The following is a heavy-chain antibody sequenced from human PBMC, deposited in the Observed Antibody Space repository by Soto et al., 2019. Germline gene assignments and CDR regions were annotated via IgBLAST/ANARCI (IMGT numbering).Heavy chain of an antibody. J-gene: IGHJ3*02. CDR1: GGTFSSYA. CDR3: ARDLAAAGIDAFDI. D-gene: IGHD6-13*01. CDR2: IIPIFGTA. V-gene: IGHV1-69*05. Sequence: ASVKVSCKASGGTFSSYAISWVRQAPGQGLEWMGWIIPIFGTANYAQKFQGRVTMTTDESTSTAYMELSSLRSDDTAVYYCARDLAAAGIDAFDIWGQGTMVTVSS.